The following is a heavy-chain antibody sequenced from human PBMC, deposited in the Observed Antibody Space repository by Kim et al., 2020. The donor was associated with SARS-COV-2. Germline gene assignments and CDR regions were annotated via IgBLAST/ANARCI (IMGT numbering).Heavy chain of an antibody. D-gene: IGHD3-22*01. CDR1: GYTLTELS. J-gene: IGHJ1*01. CDR3: ATFKDSSGYYYGVSSFQY. CDR2: FDPEDGET. V-gene: IGHV1-24*01. Sequence: ASVKVSCKVSGYTLTELSIHWVRQAPGKGLERMGGFDPEDGETIYAQKFQGRVTMTEDTSTDTAYMELSSLRYEDTAVYYCATFKDSSGYYYGVSSFQYWGQGTLVTVTS.